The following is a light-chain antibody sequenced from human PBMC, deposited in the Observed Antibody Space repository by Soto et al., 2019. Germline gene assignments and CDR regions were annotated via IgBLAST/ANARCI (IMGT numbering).Light chain of an antibody. CDR1: QAIFNY. CDR2: VES. J-gene: IGKJ2*01. V-gene: IGKV1-9*01. CDR3: QQLNSNPRT. Sequence: DIQLTQSPVFLSASVGDRVTISCRAIQAIFNYLAWYQQKPGKAPNLLTFVESTLQSGVPSRFSGSGSETEFTLTISSLQPEDVATYCSQQLNSNPRTCGQGTKLDIK.